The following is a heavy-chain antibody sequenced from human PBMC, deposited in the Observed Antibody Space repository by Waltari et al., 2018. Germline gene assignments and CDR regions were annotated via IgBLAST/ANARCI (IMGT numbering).Heavy chain of an antibody. V-gene: IGHV3-30*18. J-gene: IGHJ4*02. CDR2: ISYDGSAK. Sequence: QVQLVESGGGVVQPGTSVRLSCAASGFTFSSYGMHWVRQAPGKGLHWVAGISYDGSAKYYADSVHGRFIISRDNSENTLYLQMNSLTAEDTAVYYCAKQESGSYFEYWGQGTLVTVSS. D-gene: IGHD1-26*01. CDR1: GFTFSSYG. CDR3: AKQESGSYFEY.